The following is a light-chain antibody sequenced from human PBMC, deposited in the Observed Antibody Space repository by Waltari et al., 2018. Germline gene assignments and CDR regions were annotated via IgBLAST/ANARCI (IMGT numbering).Light chain of an antibody. CDR2: AAF. J-gene: IGKJ4*01. Sequence: IQLTQSPSSLSASVGDRVTITCRASQDISAYLAWYQQKPGTAPKLLISAAFTLQNGVPSRFSGSGSGADFTLSISNLQPEDFATYYCHQLKAYPLTFGGGTKVDIE. CDR1: QDISAY. V-gene: IGKV1-9*01. CDR3: HQLKAYPLT.